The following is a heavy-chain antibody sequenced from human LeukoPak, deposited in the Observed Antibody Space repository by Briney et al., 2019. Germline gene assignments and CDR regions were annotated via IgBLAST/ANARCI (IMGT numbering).Heavy chain of an antibody. CDR1: GFTFSSYW. J-gene: IGHJ5*02. D-gene: IGHD3/OR15-3a*01. CDR3: ARSGGTGFDP. Sequence: GGSLRLSCAVSGFTFSSYWMHWVRQAPGKGLMWVSHINNDGSSTRYADSVKGRFTTSRDNAKNTLYLQMKSLRGEDTAVYYCARSGGTGFDPWGQGTLVTVSS. V-gene: IGHV3-74*01. CDR2: INNDGSST.